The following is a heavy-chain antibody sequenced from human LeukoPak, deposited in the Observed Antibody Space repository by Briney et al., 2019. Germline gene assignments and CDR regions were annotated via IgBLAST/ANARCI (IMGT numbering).Heavy chain of an antibody. CDR3: ARDLPSGDFWSGYYADYDAFDI. CDR1: GGSFSGYY. J-gene: IGHJ3*02. D-gene: IGHD3-3*01. Sequence: SETLSLTCAVYGGSFSGYYWSWICQPPGKGLEWIGEINHSGSTNYNPSLKSRVTISVDTSKNQFSLKLSSVTAADTAVYYCARDLPSGDFWSGYYADYDAFDIWGQGTMVTVSS. V-gene: IGHV4-34*01. CDR2: INHSGST.